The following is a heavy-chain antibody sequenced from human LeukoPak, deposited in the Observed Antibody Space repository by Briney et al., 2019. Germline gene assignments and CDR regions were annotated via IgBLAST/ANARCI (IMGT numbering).Heavy chain of an antibody. CDR3: ARDYCSSTSCLFDY. J-gene: IGHJ4*02. CDR1: GYTFTGYH. Sequence: GASVNVSCKASGYTFTGYHMHWVRQDPGQGLEWMGRINPNSGDTNYAQKFQGRVTMTRGTAISTAYMELSRLRSDDTAVYYCARDYCSSTSCLFDYWGQGTLVTVSS. CDR2: INPNSGDT. D-gene: IGHD2-2*01. V-gene: IGHV1-2*06.